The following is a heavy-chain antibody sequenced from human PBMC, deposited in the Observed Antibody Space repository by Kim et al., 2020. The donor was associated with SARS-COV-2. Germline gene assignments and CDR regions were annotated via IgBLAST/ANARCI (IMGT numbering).Heavy chain of an antibody. Sequence: SRKSRVTISGDASKNQFSLKLSSVTAADTAVYYCARANYYDSSGYYPFDYWGQGTLVTVSS. V-gene: IGHV4-34*01. D-gene: IGHD3-22*01. J-gene: IGHJ4*02. CDR3: ARANYYDSSGYYPFDY.